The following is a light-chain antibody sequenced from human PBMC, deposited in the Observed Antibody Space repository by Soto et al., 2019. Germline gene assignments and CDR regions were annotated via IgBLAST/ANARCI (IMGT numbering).Light chain of an antibody. J-gene: IGKJ4*01. CDR2: GAS. Sequence: EIVLTQSPGTLSLSPGERATLSCRASQSISSNYLSWYQQKPGQAPRLLIYGASSRATGVPDRFDGRGSGTDFTLTISRLEPEDFAVYYCQQYSLSLTFGGWTKVEIK. V-gene: IGKV3-20*01. CDR1: QSISSNY. CDR3: QQYSLSLT.